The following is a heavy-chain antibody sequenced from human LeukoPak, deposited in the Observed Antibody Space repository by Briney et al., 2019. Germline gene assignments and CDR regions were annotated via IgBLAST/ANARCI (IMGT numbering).Heavy chain of an antibody. V-gene: IGHV1-2*06. J-gene: IGHJ4*02. D-gene: IGHD4-17*01. CDR3: ARDSQDYGDY. CDR2: INPNSGGT. CDR1: GYTFTSYD. Sequence: ASVKVSCKASGYTFTSYDINWVRQAPGQGLEWMGRINPNSGGTNYAQKFQGRVTMTRDTSISTAYMELSRLRSDDTAVYYCARDSQDYGDYWGQGTLVTVSS.